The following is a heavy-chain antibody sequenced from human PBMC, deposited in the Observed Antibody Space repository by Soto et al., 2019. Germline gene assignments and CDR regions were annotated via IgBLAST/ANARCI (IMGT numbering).Heavy chain of an antibody. Sequence: GGSLRLSCAASGFTFTRYSMNWVCQAPGKGLEWVSSISSTTNYIYYGDSMKGRFTISRDNAKNSLYLEMNSLRAEDTAVYYCARESEDLTSNFDYWGQGTLVTVSS. J-gene: IGHJ4*02. V-gene: IGHV3-21*06. CDR2: ISSTTNYI. CDR1: GFTFTRYS. CDR3: ARESEDLTSNFDY.